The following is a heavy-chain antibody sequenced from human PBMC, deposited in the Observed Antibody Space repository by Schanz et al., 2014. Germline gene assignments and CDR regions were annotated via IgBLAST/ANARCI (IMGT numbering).Heavy chain of an antibody. V-gene: IGHV3-7*01. CDR2: IKEDGSQK. J-gene: IGHJ4*02. D-gene: IGHD1-26*01. CDR1: GFSFSVSW. CDR3: TRDRAYHSVDY. Sequence: PLVEFGGGLVQPGGSLRLSCEASGFSFSVSWMNWVRQAPGKGLEWVATIKEDGSQKYYLDSVKGRFTISRDNARNSLYLQMTSLRAEDTALYYCTRDRAYHSVDYWGQGTLVTVSS.